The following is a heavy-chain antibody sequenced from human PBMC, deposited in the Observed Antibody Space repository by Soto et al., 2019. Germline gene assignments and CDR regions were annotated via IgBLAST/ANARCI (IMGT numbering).Heavy chain of an antibody. Sequence: EVQLLESGGGLVQPGGSLRLSCAASGFTFSSYAMSWVRQAPGKGLEWVSAISGSGGSTYYADSVKGRFTISRDNSKNMRYLRMNSLRAEDTAVYYCAKGPCGGGSCPRPDDAFDIWGQGTMVTVSS. J-gene: IGHJ3*02. V-gene: IGHV3-23*01. CDR3: AKGPCGGGSCPRPDDAFDI. CDR1: GFTFSSYA. CDR2: ISGSGGST. D-gene: IGHD2-15*01.